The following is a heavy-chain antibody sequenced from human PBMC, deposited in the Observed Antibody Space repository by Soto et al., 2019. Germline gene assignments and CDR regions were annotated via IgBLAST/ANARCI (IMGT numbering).Heavy chain of an antibody. D-gene: IGHD3-3*01. V-gene: IGHV1-69*12. CDR2: IIPIFGTA. CDR3: ASSQTYDFWSGYPQHDY. CDR1: GGTFSSYA. J-gene: IGHJ4*02. Sequence: QVQLVQSGAEVKKPGSSVKVSCKASGGTFSSYAISWVRQAPGQGLEWMGGIIPIFGTANYAQKFQGRVTITADESTSTAYMELSSLRSEDTAVYYCASSQTYDFWSGYPQHDYWGQGTLVTVSS.